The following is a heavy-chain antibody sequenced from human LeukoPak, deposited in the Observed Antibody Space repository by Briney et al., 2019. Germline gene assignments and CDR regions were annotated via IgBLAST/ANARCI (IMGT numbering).Heavy chain of an antibody. CDR3: ARDGAAAGTIDP. CDR2: VSYDGSNE. D-gene: IGHD6-13*01. J-gene: IGHJ5*02. V-gene: IGHV3-30-3*01. Sequence: GGSLRLSCAASGFTFSRYAMHWVRQAPGKGLEWVAVVSYDGSNEYYADSVKGRFTISRDNSKNTLDLQMNSLRPEDTAVYYCARDGAAAGTIDPWGQGTLVTVSS. CDR1: GFTFSRYA.